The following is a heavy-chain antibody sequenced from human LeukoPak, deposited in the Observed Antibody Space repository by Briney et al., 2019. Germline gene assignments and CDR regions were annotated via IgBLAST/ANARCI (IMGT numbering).Heavy chain of an antibody. Sequence: ASVKASCKASGYTFTSYYMHWVRQAPGQGLEWMGIINPSGGSTSYAQKFQGRVTMTRDMSTSTVYMELSSLRSEDTAVYYCARNQYQLLNWFDPWGQGTLVTVSS. J-gene: IGHJ5*02. V-gene: IGHV1-46*01. D-gene: IGHD2-2*01. CDR1: GYTFTSYY. CDR3: ARNQYQLLNWFDP. CDR2: INPSGGST.